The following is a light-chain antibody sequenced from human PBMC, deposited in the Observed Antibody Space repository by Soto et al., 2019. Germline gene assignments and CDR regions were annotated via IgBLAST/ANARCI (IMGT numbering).Light chain of an antibody. CDR1: QSIGQY. CDR3: QQSYSLPLT. CDR2: DAS. J-gene: IGKJ4*01. Sequence: DIQMTQSPSSLSASVGDRVTITCRASQSIGQYLNWYQQKPGKAPNLLIYDASTLQSRVPLRFSGSGSGTDFTLTISSLQPEDFAIYHCQQSYSLPLTFGGGTKVEIK. V-gene: IGKV1-39*01.